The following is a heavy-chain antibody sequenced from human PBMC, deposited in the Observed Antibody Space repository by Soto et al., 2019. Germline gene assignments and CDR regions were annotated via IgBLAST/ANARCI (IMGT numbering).Heavy chain of an antibody. J-gene: IGHJ4*02. Sequence: QVQLVQSGAEVKKPGASVKVACKASGYTFTSYGISWVRHAPGQGLEGMGWINPYNGNTNYAQKLQGRVTMTTDTSPNTAYMELRSLRSDDTALYSCARDWFGIDYWGQGTLVTVSS. CDR3: ARDWFGIDY. D-gene: IGHD3-16*01. CDR1: GYTFTSYG. V-gene: IGHV1-18*01. CDR2: INPYNGNT.